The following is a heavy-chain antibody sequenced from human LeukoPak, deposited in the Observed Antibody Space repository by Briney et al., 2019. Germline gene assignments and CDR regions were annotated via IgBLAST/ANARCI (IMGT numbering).Heavy chain of an antibody. J-gene: IGHJ5*02. Sequence: GGSLRLSCAASGFTFSSYGMHWVRQAPGKGLEWLAFIRYDGSNKYYADSVKGRFTISRDNSKNTLYLQMNSLRAEDTAVYYCAKDGGDIVVVPAASGVDPWGQGTLVTVSS. CDR3: AKDGGDIVVVPAASGVDP. CDR1: GFTFSSYG. CDR2: IRYDGSNK. D-gene: IGHD2-2*01. V-gene: IGHV3-30*02.